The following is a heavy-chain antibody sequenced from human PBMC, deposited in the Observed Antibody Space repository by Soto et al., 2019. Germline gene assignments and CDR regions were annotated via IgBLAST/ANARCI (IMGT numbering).Heavy chain of an antibody. CDR3: ARDSSGYFDY. V-gene: IGHV3-30*03. CDR1: GFTFSSYG. Sequence: GGSLRLSCAASGFTFSSYGMHWVRQAPGKGLEWVAVISYDGSNKYYADSVKGRFTISRDNSKNTLYLQMNSLRAEDTAVYYCARDSSGYFDYWGQGTLVTVSS. D-gene: IGHD3-22*01. J-gene: IGHJ4*02. CDR2: ISYDGSNK.